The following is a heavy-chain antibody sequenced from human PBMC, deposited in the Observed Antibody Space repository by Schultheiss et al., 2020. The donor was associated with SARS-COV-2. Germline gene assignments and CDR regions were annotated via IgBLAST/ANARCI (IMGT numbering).Heavy chain of an antibody. J-gene: IGHJ4*02. D-gene: IGHD6-19*01. V-gene: IGHV3-11*04. Sequence: GGSLRLSCAASGLTFSDYYMSWIRQAPGKGLEWVSYISSSGSTIYYADSVKGRFTISRDNAKNSLYLQMNSLRDEDTAVYYCARDRFSSGWYREIFDYWGQGTLVTVSS. CDR3: ARDRFSSGWYREIFDY. CDR1: GLTFSDYY. CDR2: ISSSGSTI.